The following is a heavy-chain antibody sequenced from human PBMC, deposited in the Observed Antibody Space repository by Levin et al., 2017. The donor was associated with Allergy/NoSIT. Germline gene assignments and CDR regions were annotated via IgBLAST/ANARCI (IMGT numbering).Heavy chain of an antibody. Sequence: PGGSLRLSCAASGFTFSSYAMHWVRQAPGKGLEWVAVISYDGSNKYYADSVKGRFTISRDNSKNTLYLQMNSLRAEDTAVYYCARSPGTGYYYMDVWGKGTTVTVSS. CDR2: ISYDGSNK. V-gene: IGHV3-30-3*01. CDR3: ARSPGTGYYYMDV. D-gene: IGHD1-14*01. CDR1: GFTFSSYA. J-gene: IGHJ6*03.